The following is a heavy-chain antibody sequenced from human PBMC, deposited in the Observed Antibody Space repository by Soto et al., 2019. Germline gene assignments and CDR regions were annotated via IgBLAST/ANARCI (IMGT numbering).Heavy chain of an antibody. CDR1: GFTFSSYW. V-gene: IGHV3-74*01. J-gene: IGHJ5*02. CDR3: GRDKPHNLFDL. Sequence: PGGSLRLSCAASGFTFSSYWMHWVRQAPGKGLVWVSRINNDGSDTTYADSVKGRFTISRDNAKNTVYLQMNSLRAEDTAVYYCGRDKPHNLFDLWGQGTPVTFTS. CDR2: INNDGSDT.